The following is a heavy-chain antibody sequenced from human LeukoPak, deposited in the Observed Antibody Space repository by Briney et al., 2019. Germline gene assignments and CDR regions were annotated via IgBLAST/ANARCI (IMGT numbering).Heavy chain of an antibody. V-gene: IGHV3-30*03. D-gene: IGHD3-22*01. J-gene: IGHJ4*02. Sequence: GGSLRLSCAASGFTVSSNYMSWARQAPGKGLEWVAVDGNNNYYTDSVKGRFTISRDNSQNTLYLQMNTLRTEDTAVHYCASSAGGISRGYFDYWGQGTLVTVSS. CDR2: DGNNN. CDR3: ASSAGGISRGYFDY. CDR1: GFTVSSNY.